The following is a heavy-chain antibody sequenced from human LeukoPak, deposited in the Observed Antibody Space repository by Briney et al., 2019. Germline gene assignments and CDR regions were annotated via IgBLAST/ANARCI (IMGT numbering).Heavy chain of an antibody. V-gene: IGHV4-34*01. CDR1: GGSFSGYY. CDR2: INHSGST. D-gene: IGHD3-10*01. Sequence: PSETLSLTCAVYGGSFSGYYWSWIRQPPGKGLEWIGEINHSGSTNYNPSLKSRVTISVDTSKNQFSLKLSSVTAADTAVYHCARAPQSVYGSGRYNWFYPWGQGTLVTVSS. J-gene: IGHJ5*02. CDR3: ARAPQSVYGSGRYNWFYP.